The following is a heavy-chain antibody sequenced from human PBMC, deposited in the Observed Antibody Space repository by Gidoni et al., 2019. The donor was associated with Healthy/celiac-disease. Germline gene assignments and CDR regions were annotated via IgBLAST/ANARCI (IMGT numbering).Heavy chain of an antibody. D-gene: IGHD6-13*01. V-gene: IGHV4-39*01. J-gene: IGHJ6*02. CDR1: GGSISSSSYY. CDR3: ARHGDPRPSSSWYPYYYYGMDV. Sequence: QLQLQESGPGLVKPSETLSLTCTVSGGSISSSSYYWGWIRQPPGKGLGWIGRIYYSGSTYYNPSLKSRVTISVDTSKNQFSLKLSSVTAADTAVYYCARHGDPRPSSSWYPYYYYGMDVWGQGTTVTVSS. CDR2: IYYSGST.